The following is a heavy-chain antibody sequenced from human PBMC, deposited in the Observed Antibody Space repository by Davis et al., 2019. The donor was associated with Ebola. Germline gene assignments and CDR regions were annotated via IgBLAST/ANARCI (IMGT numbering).Heavy chain of an antibody. D-gene: IGHD1-26*01. CDR2: IKQDGSEK. CDR3: ARVLVGATTSCDY. Sequence: GESLKISCAASGFSFSSYWMSWVRQAPGKGLEWVANIKQDGSEKYYVDSVEGRFTISRDNAKNSLYLQMNSLRAEDTAVYYCARVLVGATTSCDYWGQGTLVTVSS. J-gene: IGHJ4*02. CDR1: GFSFSSYW. V-gene: IGHV3-7*01.